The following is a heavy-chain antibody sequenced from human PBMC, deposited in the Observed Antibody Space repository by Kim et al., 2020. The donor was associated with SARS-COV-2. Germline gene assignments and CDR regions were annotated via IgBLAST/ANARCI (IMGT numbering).Heavy chain of an antibody. J-gene: IGHJ4*02. CDR2: IYYSGST. CDR1: GGSISSGGYY. Sequence: SETLSLTCTVSGGSISSGGYYWSWIRQHPGKGLEWIGYIYYSGSTYYNPSLKSRVTISVDTSKNQFSLKLSSVTAADTAVYYCARGIQLWFGVIDYWGQGTLVTVSS. V-gene: IGHV4-31*03. D-gene: IGHD5-18*01. CDR3: ARGIQLWFGVIDY.